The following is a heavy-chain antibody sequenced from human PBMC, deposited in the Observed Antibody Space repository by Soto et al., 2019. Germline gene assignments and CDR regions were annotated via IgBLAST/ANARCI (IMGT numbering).Heavy chain of an antibody. V-gene: IGHV3-9*01. CDR3: AKDQRYSGGPSAFDY. CDR1: GFTFDDYA. D-gene: IGHD5-12*01. CDR2: ISWNSGSI. Sequence: EVQLVESGGGLVQPGRSLRLSCAASGFTFDDYAMHWVRQAPGKGLEWVSGISWNSGSIGYADSVKGRFTISRDNAKNTLYLQMNSLRAEDTALDYCAKDQRYSGGPSAFDYWGQGTLVTVSS. J-gene: IGHJ4*02.